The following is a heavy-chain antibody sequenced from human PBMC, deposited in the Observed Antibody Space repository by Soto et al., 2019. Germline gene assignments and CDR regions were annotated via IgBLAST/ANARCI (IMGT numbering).Heavy chain of an antibody. Sequence: EVQLVESGGTLVQPGRSLRLSCAASGFSFDEYAMHWVRQVPGKGLEWVSGVSWNSGTVGYGDSVKGRFTISRDNAKNSLYLQMNSLRAEDTAMYYCAKGFCSSAKCYTYSYMAVWGKGTAVTVSS. D-gene: IGHD2-2*01. CDR3: AKGFCSSAKCYTYSYMAV. J-gene: IGHJ6*03. V-gene: IGHV3-9*01. CDR2: VSWNSGTV. CDR1: GFSFDEYA.